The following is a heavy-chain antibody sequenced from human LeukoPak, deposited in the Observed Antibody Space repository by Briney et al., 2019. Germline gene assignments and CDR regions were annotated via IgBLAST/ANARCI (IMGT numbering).Heavy chain of an antibody. CDR1: GYSISSGYF. CDR2: IYYSGDT. Sequence: SETLSLTCTVSGYSISSGYFWGWIRQPPGKGLEWLGSIYYSGDTYYNPSLKSRVSISVDTSKNQFSLKVTSVTAADTAIYYCPTEWSQYYFDYWGQGTLVTVSS. V-gene: IGHV4-38-2*02. D-gene: IGHD1-26*01. CDR3: PTEWSQYYFDY. J-gene: IGHJ4*02.